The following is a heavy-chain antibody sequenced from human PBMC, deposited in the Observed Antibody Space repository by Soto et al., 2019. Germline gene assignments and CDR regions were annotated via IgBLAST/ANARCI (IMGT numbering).Heavy chain of an antibody. J-gene: IGHJ5*02. CDR1: GYTFTSYD. D-gene: IGHD3-3*01. V-gene: IGHV1-8*01. CDR2: MNPNSGNT. Sequence: ASVKVSCKASGYTFTSYDINWVRQATGQGLEWMGWMNPNSGNTGYAQKIQGRVTMTKNTSISTAYMELRSLRSEDTAVYYCARLGPLTYYDFWSGYYTGYNWFDPWGQGTLVTVSS. CDR3: ARLGPLTYYDFWSGYYTGYNWFDP.